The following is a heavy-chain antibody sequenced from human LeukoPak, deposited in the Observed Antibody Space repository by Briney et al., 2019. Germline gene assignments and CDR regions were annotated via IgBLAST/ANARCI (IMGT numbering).Heavy chain of an antibody. CDR3: ARVTWSNGWPDY. Sequence: PSETLSLTCAVYGGSFSGYYWSWIRQPPGKGLEWIGEINHSGSTNYNPSLKSRVTISVDTSKNQFSLKLSSVTAADTAVYYCARVTWSNGWPDYWGQGTLVTVSS. J-gene: IGHJ4*02. V-gene: IGHV4-34*01. CDR1: GGSFSGYY. CDR2: INHSGST. D-gene: IGHD3-3*01.